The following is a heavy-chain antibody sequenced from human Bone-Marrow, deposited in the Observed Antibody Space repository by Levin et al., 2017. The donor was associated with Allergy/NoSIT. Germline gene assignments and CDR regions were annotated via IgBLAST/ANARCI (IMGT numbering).Heavy chain of an antibody. V-gene: IGHV3-15*01. J-gene: IGHJ5*02. D-gene: IGHD2-2*01. Sequence: GGSLRLSCAASGFTFSNAWMSWVRQAPGKGLEWVGRIKSKTDGGTTDYAAPVKGRFTISRDDSKNTLYLQMNSLKTEDTAVYYCTTVERGGVTTHLNCSSTSCSDHLGNWFDPWGQGTLVTVSS. CDR2: IKSKTDGGTT. CDR1: GFTFSNAW. CDR3: TTVERGGVTTHLNCSSTSCSDHLGNWFDP.